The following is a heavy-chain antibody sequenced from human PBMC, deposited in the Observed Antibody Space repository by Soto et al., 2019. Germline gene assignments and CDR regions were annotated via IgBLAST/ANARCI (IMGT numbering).Heavy chain of an antibody. CDR2: ISYDGSNK. V-gene: IGHV3-30-3*01. CDR3: ARDPHPQIKGGMDV. Sequence: QVQLVESGGGVVQPGRSLRLSCAASGFTFSSYAMHWVRQAPGKGLEWVAVISYDGSNKYYADSVKGRFTISRDNSKNTLYLQMNSLRAEDTAVYYCARDPHPQIKGGMDVW. J-gene: IGHJ6*01. CDR1: GFTFSSYA.